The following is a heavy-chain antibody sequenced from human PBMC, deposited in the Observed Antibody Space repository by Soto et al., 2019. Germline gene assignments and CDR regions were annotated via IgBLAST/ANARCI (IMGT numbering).Heavy chain of an antibody. V-gene: IGHV3-49*03. CDR1: GFTFGDYA. J-gene: IGHJ4*02. Sequence: GGSLRLSCTASGFTFGDYAINWFRQAPGKGLEWVAFIRNKAFGETLQYAASVKGRFAISRDDSRGIAYLQMNSLKTEDTAVYYCARDRTSNSSGLEFDYWGQGILVTVSS. D-gene: IGHD4-4*01. CDR3: ARDRTSNSSGLEFDY. CDR2: IRNKAFGETL.